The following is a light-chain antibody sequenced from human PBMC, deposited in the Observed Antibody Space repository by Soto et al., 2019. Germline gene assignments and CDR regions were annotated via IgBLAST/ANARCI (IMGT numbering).Light chain of an antibody. J-gene: IGKJ1*01. CDR3: QQYDKYST. CDR2: DAS. CDR1: QSISVS. Sequence: QMTQSPSTLSASVGDTVTITCRASQSISVSLAWYQQKPGKAPNLLIYDASTLQGGVPSRFSGSGSGTEFTLTVTSLQPEDFATYFCQQYDKYSTFGHGTKVDVK. V-gene: IGKV1-5*01.